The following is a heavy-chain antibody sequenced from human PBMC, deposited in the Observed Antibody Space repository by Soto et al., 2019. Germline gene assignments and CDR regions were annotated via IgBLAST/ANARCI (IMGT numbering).Heavy chain of an antibody. D-gene: IGHD3-10*01. V-gene: IGHV1-8*01. CDR2: INPNSGNT. CDR1: GVTFTSYD. CDR3: ARIRERFGAYLYY. J-gene: IGHJ4*02. Sequence: GASVKVSCKASGVTFTSYDIHWVRQATGQGLVWMGWINPNSGNTGYAQKFQGRVTMTGNTSISTAYMELSSLRSEDTAIYYCARIRERFGAYLYYWGQGTLVTVSS.